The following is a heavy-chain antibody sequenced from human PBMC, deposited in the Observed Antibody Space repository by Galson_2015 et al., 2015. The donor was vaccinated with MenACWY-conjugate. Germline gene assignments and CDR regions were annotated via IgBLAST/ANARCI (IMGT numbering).Heavy chain of an antibody. D-gene: IGHD6-19*01. CDR2: INVGNGHT. CDR3: TRGRGWYLGY. V-gene: IGHV1-3*01. CDR1: GYSFITYA. J-gene: IGHJ4*02. Sequence: SVKVSCKASGYSFITYAIHWVRQAPGQRLEWMGWINVGNGHTKYSQNFQGRVTFTRDTSASTAYIEVHNLTSDDTAVYYCTRGRGWYLGYWGQGPLVTVSS.